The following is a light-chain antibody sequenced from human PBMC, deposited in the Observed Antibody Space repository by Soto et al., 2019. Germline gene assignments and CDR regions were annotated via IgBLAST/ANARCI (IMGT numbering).Light chain of an antibody. CDR1: QGISNY. CDR3: QKYNSAPRT. J-gene: IGKJ1*01. Sequence: DIQMTQSPSSLSASVGDRVTITCWASQGISNYLAWYQQKPGKVPKLLIYAASTLQSGVPSRFSGSGSGTDFTLTISSLQPEDVATYYCQKYNSAPRTFGQETKVEIK. V-gene: IGKV1-27*01. CDR2: AAS.